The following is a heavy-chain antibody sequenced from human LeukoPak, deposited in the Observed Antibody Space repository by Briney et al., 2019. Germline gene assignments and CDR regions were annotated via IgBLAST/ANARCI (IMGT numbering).Heavy chain of an antibody. D-gene: IGHD2-2*01. V-gene: IGHV4-30-4*08. CDR3: ARDISIPTENIVVVPAASLD. CDR2: IYYSGST. J-gene: IGHJ4*02. Sequence: PSQTLSLTCTVPGGSISSGDYYWSWIRQPPGKGLEWIGYIYYSGSTYYNPSLKSRVTISVDTSKNQFSLKLSSVTAADTAVYYCARDISIPTENIVVVPAASLDWGQGTLVTVSS. CDR1: GGSISSGDYY.